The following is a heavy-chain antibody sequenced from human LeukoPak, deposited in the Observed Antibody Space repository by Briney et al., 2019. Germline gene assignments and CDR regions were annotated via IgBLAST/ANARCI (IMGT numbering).Heavy chain of an antibody. Sequence: SSPTLVNPTQTLTLTCTFSGFSLSTNGMCVSWIRQPPGKALEWLARIDWDDDKYYSTSLKTRLTISKDTSKNRVVLTMTNMDPVDTATYYCARIYRGNNWPFDYWGQGTLVTVSS. CDR1: GFSLSTNGMC. D-gene: IGHD5-12*01. CDR2: IDWDDDK. J-gene: IGHJ4*02. CDR3: ARIYRGNNWPFDY. V-gene: IGHV2-70*11.